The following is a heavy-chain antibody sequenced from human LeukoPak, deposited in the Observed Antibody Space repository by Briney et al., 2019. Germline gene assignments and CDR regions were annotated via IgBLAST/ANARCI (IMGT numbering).Heavy chain of an antibody. D-gene: IGHD3-22*01. CDR2: ISGSGVRT. CDR3: AKGAIYDSSAYYFSFDY. Sequence: GGSLRLSCAASGFTFSSYAMSWVRQAPGKGVEWVSTISGSGVRTYYADSVKGRFTISRDSSKNTLYLQMNSLRAEDTAIYYCAKGAIYDSSAYYFSFDYWGQGTLVTVSS. CDR1: GFTFSSYA. J-gene: IGHJ4*02. V-gene: IGHV3-23*01.